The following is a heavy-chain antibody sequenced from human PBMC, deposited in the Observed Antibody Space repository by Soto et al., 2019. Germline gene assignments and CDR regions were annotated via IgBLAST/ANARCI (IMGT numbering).Heavy chain of an antibody. D-gene: IGHD2-8*01. CDR2: ISSSSNSI. V-gene: IGHV3-48*04. CDR3: ALLYCTNGVCDGIGYFDY. J-gene: IGHJ4*02. CDR1: GFTFSSYS. Sequence: GGSLRLSCAASGFTFSSYSMNWVRQAPGKGLEWVSYISSSSNSIYYADSVKSRLTITKDTSKNQVVLTMTNMDPVDTATYYCALLYCTNGVCDGIGYFDYWGQGTLVTVSS.